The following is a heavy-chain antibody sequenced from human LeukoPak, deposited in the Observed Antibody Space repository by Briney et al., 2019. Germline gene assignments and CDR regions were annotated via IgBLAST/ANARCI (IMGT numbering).Heavy chain of an antibody. CDR1: GGSISSSSYY. J-gene: IGHJ4*02. CDR3: AIRYYYGSGSYDY. V-gene: IGHV4-39*01. D-gene: IGHD3-10*01. CDR2: IYYSGST. Sequence: SETLSLTCNVSGGSISSSSYYWRWIRQPPGKGLEWIGNIYYSGSTYYNPSLKSRVTISVDTSKNQFSLKLSSVTAADTAVFHCAIRYYYGSGSYDYWGQGTLVTVSS.